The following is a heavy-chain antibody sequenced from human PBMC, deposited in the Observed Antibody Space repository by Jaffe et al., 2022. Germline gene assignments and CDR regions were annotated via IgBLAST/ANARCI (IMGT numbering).Heavy chain of an antibody. Sequence: QVQLVQSGAEVKKPGSSVKVSCKASGGTFSSYTISWVRQAPGQGLEWMGRIIPILGIANYAQKFQGRVTITADKSTSTAYMELSSLRSEDTAVYYCAREGHCSSTSCYVGGMGYMDVWGKGTTVTVSS. J-gene: IGHJ6*03. D-gene: IGHD2-2*01. CDR2: IIPILGIA. CDR1: GGTFSSYT. CDR3: AREGHCSSTSCYVGGMGYMDV. V-gene: IGHV1-69*08.